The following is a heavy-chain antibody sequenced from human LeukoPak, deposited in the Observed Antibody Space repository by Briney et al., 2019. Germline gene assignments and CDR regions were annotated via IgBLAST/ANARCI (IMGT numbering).Heavy chain of an antibody. D-gene: IGHD2-15*01. Sequence: SETLSLTCTVSGGSISSYYWSWIRQPPGKGLEWIGYIYYSGSTNYNPSLKSRVTISVDTSKNQFSLKLSSVTAADTAVYYCARSVEGYCSGGSCYSYYYYMDVWGKGATVTVSS. CDR1: GGSISSYY. CDR2: IYYSGST. V-gene: IGHV4-59*01. CDR3: ARSVEGYCSGGSCYSYYYYMDV. J-gene: IGHJ6*03.